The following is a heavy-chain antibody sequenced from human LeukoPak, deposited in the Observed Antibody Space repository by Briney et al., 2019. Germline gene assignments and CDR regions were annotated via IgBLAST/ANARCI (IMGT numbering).Heavy chain of an antibody. D-gene: IGHD2-15*01. Sequence: SETLSLTCTVSGGSISSYYWSWIRQPPGKGLEWIGYIYYSGSTNYNPSLKSRVTISVDTSKNQFSLKLSSVTAADTAVYYCARSVEGYCSGGSCYSYYYYMDVWGKGATVTVSS. CDR1: GGSISSYY. CDR2: IYYSGST. V-gene: IGHV4-59*01. CDR3: ARSVEGYCSGGSCYSYYYYMDV. J-gene: IGHJ6*03.